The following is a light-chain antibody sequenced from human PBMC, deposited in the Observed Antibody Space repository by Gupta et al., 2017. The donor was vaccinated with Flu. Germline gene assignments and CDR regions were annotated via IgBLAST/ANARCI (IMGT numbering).Light chain of an antibody. CDR2: AAS. J-gene: IGKJ1*01. Sequence: VTQSPSSLSASIGDRVTITCRASQSTSNYINWYQQESGKAPKLLINAASSLQSGVPSRFSASGSGTFSTRTISSLQPEDSATYYCQQSRSFGQGTKVEIK. CDR1: QSTSNY. CDR3: QQSRS. V-gene: IGKV1-39*01.